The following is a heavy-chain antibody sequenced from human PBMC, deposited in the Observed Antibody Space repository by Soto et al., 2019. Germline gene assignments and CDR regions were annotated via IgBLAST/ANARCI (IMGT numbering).Heavy chain of an antibody. CDR2: IDWDDDK. J-gene: IGHJ4*02. V-gene: IGHV2-70*01. CDR1: GFSLSTSGMC. CDR3: QRTHSAHYYDSSGYYPYFDY. Sequence: SGPTLVNPTHTLTLTCTFSGFSLSTSGMCVSWIRQPPGKALDWLALIDWDDDKYYSTSLKTRLTISKDTSKNQVVLTMTNMDPLQRSTYCVQRTHSAHYYDSSGYYPYFDYFGQRTLIAVSS. D-gene: IGHD3-22*01.